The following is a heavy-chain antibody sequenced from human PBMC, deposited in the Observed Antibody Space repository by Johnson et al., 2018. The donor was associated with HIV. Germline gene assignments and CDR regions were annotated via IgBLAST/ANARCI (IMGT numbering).Heavy chain of an antibody. CDR2: ISGNSGDI. D-gene: IGHD4-23*01. V-gene: IGHV3-9*01. Sequence: VPLVESGGGVVQPGESLRLSCAASGFTFDDYGMHWVRQAPGKGLEWVSGISGNSGDIGYADSVKGQFSISRDNAKSSLYLQIYSLRPEDTALYYCARAMVVTPVGAFDIWGQGTMVTVSS. CDR1: GFTFDDYG. J-gene: IGHJ3*02. CDR3: ARAMVVTPVGAFDI.